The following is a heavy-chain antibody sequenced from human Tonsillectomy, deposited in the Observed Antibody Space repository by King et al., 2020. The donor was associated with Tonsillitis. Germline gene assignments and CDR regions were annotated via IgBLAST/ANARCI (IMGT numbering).Heavy chain of an antibody. J-gene: IGHJ4*02. CDR3: ARITPGYCSGGSCYSSSYFDD. D-gene: IGHD2-15*01. CDR2: IYNSGST. CDR1: GGSISSYY. V-gene: IGHV4-59*01. Sequence: VQLVESGPGLVKPSETLSLTCAVSGGSISSYYWSWIRQPPGKGLEWIGYIYNSGSTHCNPSLKSRVTIAADTSKHQVSLKLSSVTAADTDVYYCARITPGYCSGGSCYSSSYFDDWGQGTLVTVSS.